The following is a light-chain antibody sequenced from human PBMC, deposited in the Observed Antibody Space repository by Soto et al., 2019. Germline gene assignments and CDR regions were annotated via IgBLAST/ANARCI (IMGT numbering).Light chain of an antibody. CDR2: GAS. CDR1: QSVGNH. V-gene: IGKV3-15*01. J-gene: IGKJ1*01. CDR3: QQYHNWPLA. Sequence: EIVMTQSPATLSVSPGERATLSCRASQSVGNHLAWYQQKPGQAPRLLLYGASTRPTGIPGRFSGSGSGTEFPLTISSQQSEDFAVYYCQQYHNWPLAFGQGTKVEIK.